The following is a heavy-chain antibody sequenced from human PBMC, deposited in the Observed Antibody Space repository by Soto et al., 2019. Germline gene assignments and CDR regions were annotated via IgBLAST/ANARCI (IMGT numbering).Heavy chain of an antibody. CDR2: INPSGGST. CDR3: ARTYGDYPYYFDY. J-gene: IGHJ4*02. Sequence: ASVKVSCKASGYAFTSYYMHWVRQAPGQGLEWMGIINPSGGSTSYAQKFQGRVTMTRDTSTSTVYMELRSLRSEDTAVYYCARTYGDYPYYFDYWGQGTLVTVSS. V-gene: IGHV1-46*03. CDR1: GYAFTSYY. D-gene: IGHD4-17*01.